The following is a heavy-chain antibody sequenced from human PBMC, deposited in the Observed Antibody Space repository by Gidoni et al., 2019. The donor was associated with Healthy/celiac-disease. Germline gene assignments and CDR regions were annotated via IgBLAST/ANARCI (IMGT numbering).Heavy chain of an antibody. Sequence: QVQLVQSGAEVKKPGASVKVSCKASGYTFTSYYMHWVRQAPGQGLDWMGIINPSGGSTSYAQKVQGRVTMTRDTSTSTVYMELSSLRSEDTAVYYCATTRGTYYYDSSGSYDAFDIWGQGTMVTVSS. CDR3: ATTRGTYYYDSSGSYDAFDI. CDR2: INPSGGST. V-gene: IGHV1-46*01. J-gene: IGHJ3*02. CDR1: GYTFTSYY. D-gene: IGHD3-22*01.